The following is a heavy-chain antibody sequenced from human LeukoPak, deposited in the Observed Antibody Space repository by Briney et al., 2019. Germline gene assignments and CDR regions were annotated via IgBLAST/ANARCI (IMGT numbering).Heavy chain of an antibody. CDR1: GGSISSYY. Sequence: SETLSLTCTVSGGSISSYYWSRIRQPPGKGLEWIGYIYYSGSTNYNPSLKSRVTISVDTSKNQFSLKLSSVTAADTAVYYCARVPIVGAAYYFDYWGQGTLVTVSS. D-gene: IGHD1-26*01. CDR2: IYYSGST. J-gene: IGHJ4*02. V-gene: IGHV4-59*01. CDR3: ARVPIVGAAYYFDY.